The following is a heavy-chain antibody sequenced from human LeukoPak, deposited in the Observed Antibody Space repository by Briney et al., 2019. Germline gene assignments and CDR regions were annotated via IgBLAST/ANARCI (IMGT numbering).Heavy chain of an antibody. CDR3: ARAYNWNDHFDY. V-gene: IGHV4-34*01. CDR1: GGSFSGYY. CDR2: INHSGST. J-gene: IGHJ4*02. D-gene: IGHD1-20*01. Sequence: SETLSLTCAVYGGSFSGYYWSWIRQPPGKGLEWIGEINHSGSTNYNPSLKSRVTISVDTSKNQFSLKLSSVTAADTAVYYCARAYNWNDHFDYWGQGTLVTVSS.